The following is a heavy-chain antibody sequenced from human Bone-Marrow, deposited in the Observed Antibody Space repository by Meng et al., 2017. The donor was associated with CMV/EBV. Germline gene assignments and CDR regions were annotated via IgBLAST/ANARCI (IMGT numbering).Heavy chain of an antibody. CDR2: IYYSGST. Sequence: SETLSLTCTVSGGSISSSSYYWGWIRQPPGKGLEWIGSIYYSGSTYYNPSLKSRVTISVDTSKNQFSLKLSSVTAADTAVYYCARHYYDSSGYYDKSFDYWVQGTLVTVSS. J-gene: IGHJ4*02. CDR3: ARHYYDSSGYYDKSFDY. V-gene: IGHV4-39*01. CDR1: GGSISSSSYY. D-gene: IGHD3-22*01.